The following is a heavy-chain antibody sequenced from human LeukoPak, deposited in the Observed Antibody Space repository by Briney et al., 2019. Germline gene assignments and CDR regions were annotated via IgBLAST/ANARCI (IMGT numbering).Heavy chain of an antibody. D-gene: IGHD3-9*01. CDR1: XX. CDR2: IYYSGST. CDR3: ARTELGSTYYDILTFYSRTGYFHY. Sequence: XXXSWIRQPPXXGLEXIGDIYYSGSTXYNPSLKSRVTISVDTSKNQFSLKLSSVTAAHTAVYYFARTELGSTYYDILTFYSRTGYFHYLVQGTLLTVSS. V-gene: IGHV4-59*08. J-gene: IGHJ4*02.